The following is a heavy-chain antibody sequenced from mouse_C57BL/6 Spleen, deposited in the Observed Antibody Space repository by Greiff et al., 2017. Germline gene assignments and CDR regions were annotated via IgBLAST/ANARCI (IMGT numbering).Heavy chain of an antibody. V-gene: IGHV1-39*01. J-gene: IGHJ4*01. CDR2: INPNYGTT. CDR1: GYSFTDYN. D-gene: IGHD1-1*01. Sequence: QLQESGPELVKPGASEKISCKASGYSFTDYNMNWVKQSNGKSLEWIGVINPNYGTTSYNQKFKGKATLTVDQSSSTAYMQLNSLTSEDSAVYYCARRNYYGSSYGAMDYWGQGTSVTVSS. CDR3: ARRNYYGSSYGAMDY.